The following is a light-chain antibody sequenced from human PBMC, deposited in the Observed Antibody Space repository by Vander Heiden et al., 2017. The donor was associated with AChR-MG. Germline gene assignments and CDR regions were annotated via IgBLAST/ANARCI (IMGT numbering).Light chain of an antibody. CDR3: QQSFSSPLT. CDR1: QSIRNY. Sequence: DIQMTQSPSSLSASVGDRITITCRASQSIRNYLNWYQQKPGKAPKLLIYAASSLQSGVPSRFSGRGSGTDFTLTISSLQLDDCATYYCQQSFSSPLTFGGGTKVEIK. J-gene: IGKJ4*01. V-gene: IGKV1-39*01. CDR2: AAS.